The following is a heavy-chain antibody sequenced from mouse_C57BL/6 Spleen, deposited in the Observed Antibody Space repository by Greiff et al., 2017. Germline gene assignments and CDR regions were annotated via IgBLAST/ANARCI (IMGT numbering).Heavy chain of an antibody. D-gene: IGHD1-1*01. CDR1: GYTFPSYW. CDR2: IDPNSGGT. V-gene: IGHV1-72*01. Sequence: QVQLQQPGAELVKPGASVKLSCKASGYTFPSYWMHWVKQRPGRGLEWIGMIDPNSGGTKYNEKFKSKATLTVAKPSSTADMQLSSRTSEDSAGYYCAREWTLVAPGFAYWGQGTLVTVSA. CDR3: AREWTLVAPGFAY. J-gene: IGHJ3*01.